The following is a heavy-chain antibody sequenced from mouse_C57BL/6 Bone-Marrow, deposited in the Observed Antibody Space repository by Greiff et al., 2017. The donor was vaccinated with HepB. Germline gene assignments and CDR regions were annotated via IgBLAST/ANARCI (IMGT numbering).Heavy chain of an antibody. D-gene: IGHD1-1*01. J-gene: IGHJ2*01. CDR3: ASLTTVVAPYYFDY. Sequence: VQLQQPGAELVKPGASVKLSCKASGYTFTSYWMHWVKQRPGQGLEWIGMIHPNSGSTNYNEKFKSKATLTVDKSSSTAYMQLSSLTSEDSAVYYCASLTTVVAPYYFDYWGQGTTLTVSS. V-gene: IGHV1-64*01. CDR2: IHPNSGST. CDR1: GYTFTSYW.